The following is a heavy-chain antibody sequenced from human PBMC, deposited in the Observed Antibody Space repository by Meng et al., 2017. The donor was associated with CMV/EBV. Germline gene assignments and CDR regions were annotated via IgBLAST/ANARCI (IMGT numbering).Heavy chain of an antibody. CDR3: ARVWDSGWDY. CDR1: GGSFSGYY. Sequence: QVQLQQWGAGLLKPSEHLSPTCAVDGGSFSGYYWSWIRQPPGKGLEWIGEINHSGSTNYNPSLKSRVTISVDTSKNQFSLKLSSVTAADTAVYYCARVWDSGWDYWGQGTLVTVSS. J-gene: IGHJ4*02. V-gene: IGHV4-34*01. D-gene: IGHD3-22*01. CDR2: INHSGST.